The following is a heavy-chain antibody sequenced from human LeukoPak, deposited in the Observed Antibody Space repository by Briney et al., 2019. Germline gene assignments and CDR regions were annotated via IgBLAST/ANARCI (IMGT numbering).Heavy chain of an antibody. Sequence: QAGGSLRLSCAASGFTFSNYWMGWVRQAPGKGLEWVSFISSSGSTIYYADSVKGRFTISRDNAKNTLYLQMNSLRAEDTAVYYCARDPPPPRITIFGVESWGQGTRVTVSS. V-gene: IGHV3-48*01. J-gene: IGHJ4*02. CDR3: ARDPPPPRITIFGVES. CDR2: ISSSGSTI. CDR1: GFTFSNYW. D-gene: IGHD3-3*01.